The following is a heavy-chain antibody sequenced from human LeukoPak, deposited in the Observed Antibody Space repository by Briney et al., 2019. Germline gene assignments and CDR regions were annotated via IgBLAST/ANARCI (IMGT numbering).Heavy chain of an antibody. V-gene: IGHV3-21*01. CDR3: AREGGSYAYYFDY. CDR1: RFTFSSYS. D-gene: IGHD1-26*01. CDR2: INNSSSYI. Sequence: PGGSLRLSCAASRFTFSSYSMIWVRQAPGKGLEWVSSINNSSSYIYYADSVKGRFTISRDNAKNSLYLQMNSLRAEDTAVYYCAREGGSYAYYFDYWGQGTLVTVSS. J-gene: IGHJ4*02.